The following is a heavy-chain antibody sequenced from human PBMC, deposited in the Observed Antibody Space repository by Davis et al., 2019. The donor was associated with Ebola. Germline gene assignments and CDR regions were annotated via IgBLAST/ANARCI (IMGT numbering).Heavy chain of an antibody. CDR2: ISYDGSNK. V-gene: IGHV3-30*04. CDR3: ARDSPVLTPDYYGMDV. Sequence: GESLKISCAASGFTFSNYAMHWVRQAPGKGLEWVAVISYDGSNKYYADSVKGRFTISRDNAKNSLYLQMNSLRAEDTAVYYCARDSPVLTPDYYGMDVWGKGTTVTVSS. D-gene: IGHD2/OR15-2a*01. CDR1: GFTFSNYA. J-gene: IGHJ6*04.